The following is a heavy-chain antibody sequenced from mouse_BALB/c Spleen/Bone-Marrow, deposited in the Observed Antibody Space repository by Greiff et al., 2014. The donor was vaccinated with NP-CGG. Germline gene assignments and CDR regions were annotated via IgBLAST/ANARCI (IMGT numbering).Heavy chain of an antibody. CDR1: GYSITSGYS. V-gene: IGHV3-1*02. Sequence: VQLQQSGPDLVKPSQSLSLTCTVTGYSITSGYSWHWIRQFPGNKLEWMGYIHYSGRTNYNPSLKSRISITRDTSKNQFFLQLKSVTTEDTATDNCTRDDSDVMDYWGQGTSVTVSS. CDR2: IHYSGRT. D-gene: IGHD2-4*01. J-gene: IGHJ4*01. CDR3: TRDDSDVMDY.